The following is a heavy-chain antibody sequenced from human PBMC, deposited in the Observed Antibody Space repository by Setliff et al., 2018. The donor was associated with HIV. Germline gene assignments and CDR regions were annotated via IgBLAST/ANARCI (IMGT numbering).Heavy chain of an antibody. V-gene: IGHV1-18*01. D-gene: IGHD1-1*01. CDR2: MSTYNGNT. CDR1: GYTFTSYD. CDR3: AREFPGGTKGFDY. J-gene: IGHJ4*02. Sequence: GASVKVSCKASGYTFTSYDISWVRQAPGQGLEWMGWMSTYNGNTNYAQKFQDRVTMTRDTSTSTVYMDLSRLRSEDTAVYYCAREFPGGTKGFDYWGQGTLVTVSS.